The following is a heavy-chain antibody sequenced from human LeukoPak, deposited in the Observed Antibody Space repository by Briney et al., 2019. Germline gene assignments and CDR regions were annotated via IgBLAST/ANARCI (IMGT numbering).Heavy chain of an antibody. CDR2: INPNSGGT. V-gene: IGHV1-2*02. J-gene: IGHJ4*02. D-gene: IGHD3-10*01. Sequence: ASVKVSCKASGYTFTGYYMHWVRQAHGQGLEWMGWINPNSGGTNYAQKFQGRVTMTRDTSISTAYMELSRLRSDDTAVYYCARTLSTMVRGLGDDWGQGTLVTVSS. CDR3: ARTLSTMVRGLGDD. CDR1: GYTFTGYY.